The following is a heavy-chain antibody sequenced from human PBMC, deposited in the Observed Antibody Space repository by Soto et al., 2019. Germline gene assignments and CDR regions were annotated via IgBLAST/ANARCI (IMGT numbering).Heavy chain of an antibody. D-gene: IGHD5-12*01. CDR2: IWYDGSHK. V-gene: IGHV3-33*01. CDR1: GFTFSSYR. Sequence: QVQLVESGGAVVQPGTSLRLSCTASGFTFSSYRMHWVRQAPGKGLEWVAIIWYDGSHKLYVDSVKGRFAVSRDNSKNTVYLQMNSLTGEDTAVYYCARPRYSGDDPDALEIWGRGTLVTISS. J-gene: IGHJ3*02. CDR3: ARPRYSGDDPDALEI.